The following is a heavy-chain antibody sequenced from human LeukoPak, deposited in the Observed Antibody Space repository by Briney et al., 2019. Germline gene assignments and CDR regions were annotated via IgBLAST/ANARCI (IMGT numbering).Heavy chain of an antibody. Sequence: SETLSLTCTVSGGSISSYYWSWIRQPPGKGLEWIGYIYYSGSTNYNPPLKSRVTISVDTSKNQFSLKLSSVTAADTAVYYCARDKLRYSYGHGFDYWGQGTLVTVSS. CDR2: IYYSGST. D-gene: IGHD5-18*01. J-gene: IGHJ4*02. V-gene: IGHV4-59*01. CDR1: GGSISSYY. CDR3: ARDKLRYSYGHGFDY.